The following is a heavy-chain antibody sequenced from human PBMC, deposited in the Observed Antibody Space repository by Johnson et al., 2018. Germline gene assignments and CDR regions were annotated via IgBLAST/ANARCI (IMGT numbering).Heavy chain of an antibody. CDR2: IISSSSYI. D-gene: IGHD5-24*01. CDR3: AREIGDGYNYDAFDM. Sequence: QLVQSGGGLVQPGGSLRLSCAASGFTFSSYSMNWVRQAPGKGLEWVSCIISSSSYIYYADSVKGRFTISRDNAKNSLYLQMKSLGAEDTAVYYCAREIGDGYNYDAFDMWGQGTMVTVSS. CDR1: GFTFSSYS. J-gene: IGHJ3*02. V-gene: IGHV3-21*01.